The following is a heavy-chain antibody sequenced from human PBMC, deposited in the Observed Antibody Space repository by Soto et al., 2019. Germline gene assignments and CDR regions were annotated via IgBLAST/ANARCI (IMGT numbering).Heavy chain of an antibody. CDR2: INSGGST. CDR1: GFTVSVNL. V-gene: IGHV3-66*01. J-gene: IGHJ6*02. Sequence: EGSLRLSCAASGFTVSVNLMNWVRQAPGKGLEWVSVINSGGSTDYADSVKGRFTISRDISRNTLYLQMNSLRAEDTAVYYCVRENYYYGMDVWGQGTTVTVS. CDR3: VRENYYYGMDV.